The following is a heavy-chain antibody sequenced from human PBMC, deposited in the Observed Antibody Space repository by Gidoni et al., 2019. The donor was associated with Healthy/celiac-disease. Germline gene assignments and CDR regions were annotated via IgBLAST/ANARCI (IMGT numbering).Heavy chain of an antibody. CDR2: INHSGST. D-gene: IGHD2-2*02. CDR3: ARGRCSSTSCYSQGYWFDP. V-gene: IGHV4-34*01. J-gene: IGHJ5*02. Sequence: QVQLQQWGSGLLKPSETLSLTCAVYGGSFSGSYWSWIRQPPGKGLEWIGEINHSGSTNYNPSLKSRVTISVDTSKNQFSLKLSSVTAADTAVYYCARGRCSSTSCYSQGYWFDPWGQGTLVTVSS. CDR1: GGSFSGSY.